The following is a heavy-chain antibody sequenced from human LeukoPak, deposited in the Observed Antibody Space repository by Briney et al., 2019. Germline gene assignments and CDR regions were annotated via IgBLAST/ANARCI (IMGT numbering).Heavy chain of an antibody. Sequence: SETLSLTCTVSGGSISSSSYYWGWIRQPPGKGLEWIGSIYYSGSTYYNPSLKSRVTISVDTSKNQFSLKLSSVTAADTAVYYCAIYSGYDHVFDYWGQGTLVTVSS. CDR3: AIYSGYDHVFDY. J-gene: IGHJ4*02. D-gene: IGHD5-12*01. CDR2: IYYSGST. CDR1: GGSISSSSYY. V-gene: IGHV4-39*07.